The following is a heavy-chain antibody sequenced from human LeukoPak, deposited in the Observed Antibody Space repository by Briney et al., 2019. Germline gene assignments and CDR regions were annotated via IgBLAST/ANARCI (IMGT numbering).Heavy chain of an antibody. V-gene: IGHV3-21*01. D-gene: IGHD2-2*01. Sequence: GGSLRLSCAASGFTFSSYSMNWVRQAPGKGLEWVSSISSGSTYIYSADSVKGRFTISRDNAKNSLYLQMNSLSPDDTAVYYCARRVVSANDAFDIWGQGTVVTVSS. CDR2: ISSGSTYI. CDR1: GFTFSSYS. J-gene: IGHJ3*02. CDR3: ARRVVSANDAFDI.